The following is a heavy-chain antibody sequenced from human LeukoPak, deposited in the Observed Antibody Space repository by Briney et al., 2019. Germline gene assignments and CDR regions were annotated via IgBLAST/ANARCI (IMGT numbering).Heavy chain of an antibody. CDR2: INHSGST. CDR3: ARGGGCSSTSCSKDFDY. Sequence: SETLFLTCAVYGGSFSDYYWSWIRQPPGKGLEWIGEINHSGSTNYNPSLKSRVTISVDTSKNQFSLKLSSVTAADTAVYYCARGGGCSSTSCSKDFDYWGQGTLVTVSS. V-gene: IGHV4-34*01. CDR1: GGSFSDYY. D-gene: IGHD2-2*01. J-gene: IGHJ4*02.